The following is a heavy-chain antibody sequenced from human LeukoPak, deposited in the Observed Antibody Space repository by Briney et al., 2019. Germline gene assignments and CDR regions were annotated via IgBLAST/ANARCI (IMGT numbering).Heavy chain of an antibody. J-gene: IGHJ1*01. CDR2: ISAYNGNT. V-gene: IGHV1-18*01. CDR1: GYTFSNCG. Sequence: ASVKVSCKASGYTFSNCGITWVRHAPGQGLEWMGWISAYNGNTNYAQKLQGRVTMTTDTSTSTAYMELRSLRSDDTAVYYCARDSSSWSHAEYFQHWGQGTLVTVSS. D-gene: IGHD6-13*01. CDR3: ARDSSSWSHAEYFQH.